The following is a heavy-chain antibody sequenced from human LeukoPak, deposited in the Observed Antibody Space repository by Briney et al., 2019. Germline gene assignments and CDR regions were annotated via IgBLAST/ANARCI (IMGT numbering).Heavy chain of an antibody. V-gene: IGHV4-34*01. CDR2: INHSGST. D-gene: IGHD2-15*01. J-gene: IGHJ5*02. Sequence: SETLSLTCAVYGGSFSGYYWSWICQPPGKGLEWIGEINHSGSTNYNPSLKSRVTISVDTSKNQFSLKLSSVTAADTAVYYCATKVVVVVAATPDPWFDPWGQGTLVTVSS. CDR1: GGSFSGYY. CDR3: ATKVVVVVAATPDPWFDP.